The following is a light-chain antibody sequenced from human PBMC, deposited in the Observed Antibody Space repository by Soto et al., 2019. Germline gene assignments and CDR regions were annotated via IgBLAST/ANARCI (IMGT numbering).Light chain of an antibody. V-gene: IGLV1-47*01. CDR3: AGWDDSLSGPV. CDR1: SSNIGSNY. Sequence: QSVLTQPPSASGTPGQRVTISCSGSSSNIGSNYVYWYQQLPGTAPKLLIYRNNERPSGVPGRFSGSKSGTSASLAISGLRSEDEADYYCAGWDDSLSGPVFGGGTKLTVL. J-gene: IGLJ3*02. CDR2: RNN.